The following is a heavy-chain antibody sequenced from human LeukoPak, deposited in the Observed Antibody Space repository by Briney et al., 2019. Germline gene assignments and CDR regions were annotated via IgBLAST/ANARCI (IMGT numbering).Heavy chain of an antibody. V-gene: IGHV4-34*01. Sequence: SETLSLTCAVYGGSFSGYYWSWIRQPPGKGLEWIGEINHSGSTNYNPSLKSRVTISVDTSKNQFSLKLSSVTAADTAVYYRARGYSGSHWGQGTLVTVSS. CDR3: ARGYSGSH. CDR1: GGSFSGYY. J-gene: IGHJ4*02. CDR2: INHSGST. D-gene: IGHD1-26*01.